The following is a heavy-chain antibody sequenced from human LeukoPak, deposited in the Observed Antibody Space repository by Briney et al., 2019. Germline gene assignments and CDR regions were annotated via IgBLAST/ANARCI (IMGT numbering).Heavy chain of an antibody. CDR1: GFTFSSYA. CDR2: ISGGGDST. J-gene: IGHJ5*02. D-gene: IGHD3-16*01. CDR3: AKDPAPWGINWFDP. V-gene: IGHV3-23*01. Sequence: GGSLRLSCAASGFTFSSYAMNWIRQAPGKGLEWVSGISGGGDSTYYADSVKGRFTISRDNSKNTLYLQMNSLRAEDTAVYYCAKDPAPWGINWFDPWGQGTLVTVSS.